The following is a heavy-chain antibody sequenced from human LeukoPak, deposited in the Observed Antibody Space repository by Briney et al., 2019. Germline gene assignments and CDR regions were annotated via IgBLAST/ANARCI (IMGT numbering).Heavy chain of an antibody. CDR3: ARDPGWSSFDI. D-gene: IGHD2-15*01. CDR1: GFSFTSYW. V-gene: IGHV3-7*01. Sequence: PGGSLRLSCVASGFSFTSYWMSWLRQAPGKALEFVANINQDAGTTNYVDSVKGRFTISRDNAENSLYLQMSSLRAEDTALYYCARDPGWSSFDIWGQGIMVTVSS. CDR2: INQDAGTT. J-gene: IGHJ3*02.